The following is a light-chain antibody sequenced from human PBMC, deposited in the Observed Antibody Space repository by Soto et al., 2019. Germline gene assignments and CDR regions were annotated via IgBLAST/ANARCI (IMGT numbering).Light chain of an antibody. V-gene: IGLV2-14*01. J-gene: IGLJ2*01. Sequence: QSALTQPASVSGSPGQSITISCTGTSSDVGGYNYVSWYQQHPGKAPKLMIYEVSNRPSGVSNRFSGSKSGNTASLTISGLQADDEADYCCSSNTSSSTGVFGGGTKLTV. CDR1: SSDVGGYNY. CDR3: SSNTSSSTGV. CDR2: EVS.